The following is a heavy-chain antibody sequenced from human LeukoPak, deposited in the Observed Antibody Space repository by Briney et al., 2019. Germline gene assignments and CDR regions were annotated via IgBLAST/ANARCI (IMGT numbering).Heavy chain of an antibody. Sequence: GGSLRLSCAASGFTFSSYGMHWVRQAPGKGLEWVAVISYDESTVYYGDSVKGRITISRDNSKNMLYLQMNSLRPEDTAMYYCARFNSPMITFGGALESWGQGTLVTVSS. J-gene: IGHJ5*02. V-gene: IGHV3-30*03. CDR3: ARFNSPMITFGGALES. CDR1: GFTFSSYG. CDR2: ISYDESTV. D-gene: IGHD3-16*01.